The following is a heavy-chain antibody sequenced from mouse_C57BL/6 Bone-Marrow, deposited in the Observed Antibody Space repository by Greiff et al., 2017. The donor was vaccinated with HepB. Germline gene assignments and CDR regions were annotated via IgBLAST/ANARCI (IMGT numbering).Heavy chain of an antibody. CDR3: ARPHSNYGEYFDY. D-gene: IGHD2-5*01. CDR1: GFTFSDYG. J-gene: IGHJ2*01. Sequence: EVMLVESGGGLVKPGGSLKLSCAASGFTFSDYGMHWVRQAPEKGLEWVAYISSVSSTIYYADTVKGRFTISRDNAKNTLFLQMTSLRSEDTAMYYCARPHSNYGEYFDYWGQGTTLTVSS. CDR2: ISSVSSTI. V-gene: IGHV5-17*01.